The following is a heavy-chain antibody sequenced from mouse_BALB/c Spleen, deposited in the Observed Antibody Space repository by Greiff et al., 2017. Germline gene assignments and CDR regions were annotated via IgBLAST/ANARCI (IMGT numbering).Heavy chain of an antibody. CDR2: ISYDGSN. J-gene: IGHJ3*01. Sequence: EVQLVESGPGLVKPSQSLSLTCSVTGYSITSGYYWNWIRQFPGNKLEWMGYISYDGSNNYNPSLKNRISITRDTSKNQFFLKLNSVTTEDTATYYCARNYRYDRFAYWGQGTLVTVSA. CDR3: ARNYRYDRFAY. V-gene: IGHV3-6*02. CDR1: GYSITSGYY. D-gene: IGHD2-14*01.